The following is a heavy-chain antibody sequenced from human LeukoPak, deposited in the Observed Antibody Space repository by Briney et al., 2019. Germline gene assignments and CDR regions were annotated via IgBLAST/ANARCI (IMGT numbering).Heavy chain of an antibody. D-gene: IGHD1-14*01. Sequence: GESLRLSCAPSGLTFVNSWVHWVRQAPGKGLVWVSLIKAYVSTATYADSVKGRFTISRDNARNTLSLQMNSLTSEDTAVYYCVVVVEPPDSDGFDVWGQGTMITVSS. CDR1: GLTFVNSW. CDR3: VVVVEPPDSDGFDV. CDR2: IKAYVSTA. V-gene: IGHV3-74*03. J-gene: IGHJ3*01.